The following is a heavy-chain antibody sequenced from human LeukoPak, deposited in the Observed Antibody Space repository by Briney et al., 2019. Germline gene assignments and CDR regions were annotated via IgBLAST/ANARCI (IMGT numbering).Heavy chain of an antibody. J-gene: IGHJ4*02. V-gene: IGHV3-23*01. CDR2: IWCRSGNT. CDR1: GFTFSSYA. D-gene: IGHD4-23*01. CDR3: AKVHGTLTVESPFDY. Sequence: GGSLRLSCAASGFTFSSYAMSWVRQAPGKGLEWVSAIWCRSGNTYYADSVTGRFTISRDNSKNTLYLQMHSLRADDTAVYYCAKVHGTLTVESPFDYWGQGTLVTVSS.